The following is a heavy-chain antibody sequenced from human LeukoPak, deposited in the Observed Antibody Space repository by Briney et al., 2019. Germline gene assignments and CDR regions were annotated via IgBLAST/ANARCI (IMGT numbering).Heavy chain of an antibody. CDR2: ISTTSKTI. Sequence: GGSLRLSCAASGFTFSNAWMSWVRQAPGKGLEWVSYISTTSKTIYYADSVKGRFTISRDNAKNSLYLQMNSLRDEDTAVYYCARTGYCTTTSCQTYNWFDPWGQGTLVTVSS. J-gene: IGHJ5*02. D-gene: IGHD2-2*01. CDR3: ARTGYCTTTSCQTYNWFDP. V-gene: IGHV3-48*02. CDR1: GFTFSNAW.